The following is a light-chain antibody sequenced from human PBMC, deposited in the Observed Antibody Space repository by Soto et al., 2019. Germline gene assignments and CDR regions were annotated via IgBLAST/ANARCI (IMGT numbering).Light chain of an antibody. CDR3: AAWDASLSACV. V-gene: IGLV1-44*01. CDR1: SSNIGSNT. CDR2: SNN. Sequence: QSVLTQPPSASGTPGQRVTISCSGSSSNIGSNTVNWYQQLPGTAPKLLIYSNNQRPSGVPDRFSGSKSGTSASLAISGLQSEDEADYYCAAWDASLSACVFGNGTKLTVL. J-gene: IGLJ1*01.